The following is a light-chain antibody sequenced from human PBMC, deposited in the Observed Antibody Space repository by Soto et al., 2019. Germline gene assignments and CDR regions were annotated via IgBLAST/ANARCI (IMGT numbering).Light chain of an antibody. CDR2: AAS. CDR1: QGMSNY. V-gene: IGKV1-27*01. Sequence: DIQMTQSPSSLSASVGDRVTITCRASQGMSNYLAWYQQKPGKVPKLLIYAASTLQSGVPSRFSGSGSGTDFTLTIISLQPEDVATYYCQKYNSAPQTFGQGTKVEIK. J-gene: IGKJ1*01. CDR3: QKYNSAPQT.